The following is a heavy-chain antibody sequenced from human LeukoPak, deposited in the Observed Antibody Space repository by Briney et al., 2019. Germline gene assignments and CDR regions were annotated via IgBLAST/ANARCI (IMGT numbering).Heavy chain of an antibody. J-gene: IGHJ6*02. CDR1: GYTFTGYY. CDR3: ARDVVPAAMPDGYYYYYGMDV. D-gene: IGHD2-2*01. V-gene: IGHV1-2*06. Sequence: ASVKVSCTASGYTFTGYYMHWVRQAPGQGLEYMGRINPISGGTVYAQNFQGRVTMTRDTSITTAYMELSRLRSDDTAVYYCARDVVPAAMPDGYYYYYGMDVWGQGTTVTVSS. CDR2: INPISGGT.